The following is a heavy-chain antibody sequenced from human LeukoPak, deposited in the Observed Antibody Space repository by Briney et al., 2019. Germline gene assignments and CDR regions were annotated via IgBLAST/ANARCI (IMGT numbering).Heavy chain of an antibody. D-gene: IGHD6-19*01. Sequence: SETLSLTCTVSGDSITFGYYWGWIRQPPGKGLEWIAKIYHTGTANYNPSLKSRVTMSVDTSKNQFSLKLSSVTAADTAMYYCARVGSGWGDIDYWGQGTLVTVSS. V-gene: IGHV4-38-2*02. J-gene: IGHJ4*02. CDR3: ARVGSGWGDIDY. CDR2: IYHTGTA. CDR1: GDSITFGYY.